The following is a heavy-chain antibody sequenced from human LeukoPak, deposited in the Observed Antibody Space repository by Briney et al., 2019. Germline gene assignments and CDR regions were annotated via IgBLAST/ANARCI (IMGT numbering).Heavy chain of an antibody. CDR1: GGTFSSYA. CDR2: IIPIFGTA. D-gene: IGHD3-16*02. Sequence: GSSVKVSCKASGGTFSSYAISWVRQAPGQGLEWMGGIIPIFGTANYAQKFQGRVTITADESTSTAYMELSSLRSEDTAVYYCATSYYDYVWGSYRPRNYYYYYMDVWGKGTTVTVSS. CDR3: ATSYYDYVWGSYRPRNYYYYYMDV. V-gene: IGHV1-69*01. J-gene: IGHJ6*03.